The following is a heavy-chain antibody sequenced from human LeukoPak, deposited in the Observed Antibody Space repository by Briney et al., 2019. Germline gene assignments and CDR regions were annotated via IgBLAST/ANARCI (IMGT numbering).Heavy chain of an antibody. D-gene: IGHD2-2*01. CDR3: ARRLTQYDCFDP. CDR1: GDSVSSNSVT. V-gene: IGHV6-1*01. Sequence: SLTLSLTCAISGDSVSSNSVTWNWIRQSPSRGLEWLGRTYYRSTWYNDYAVSVRGRITVNPDTSKNQFSLHLNSVTPEDTAVYYCARRLTQYDCFDPWGQGILVTVSS. CDR2: TYYRSTWYN. J-gene: IGHJ5*02.